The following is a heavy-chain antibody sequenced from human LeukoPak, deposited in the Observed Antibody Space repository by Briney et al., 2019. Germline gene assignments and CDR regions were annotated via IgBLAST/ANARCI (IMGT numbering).Heavy chain of an antibody. CDR2: TYYRSKWYN. V-gene: IGHV6-1*01. CDR3: ARSKDNCFDS. CDR1: GXSVSSNSVG. Sequence: SQTLSLTCAISGXSVSSNSVGWNWIRQSPSRGLEWLGKTYYRSKWYNDYAVSVKSRITINPDTSKNHFSLQLNSVTPEDTALYYCARSKDNCFDSWGQGTLVTVSS. J-gene: IGHJ5*01.